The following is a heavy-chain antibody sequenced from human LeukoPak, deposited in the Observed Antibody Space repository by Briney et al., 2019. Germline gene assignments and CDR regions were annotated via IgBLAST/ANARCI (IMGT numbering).Heavy chain of an antibody. CDR2: IYYSGST. V-gene: IGHV4-30-4*01. CDR3: ARGYESDAFDI. D-gene: IGHD2-2*01. J-gene: IGHJ3*02. CDR1: GGSISNGDYY. Sequence: SETLALTCTVSGGSISNGDYYWSWIRQPPGKGLEWIGYIYYSGSTYYNSSLKGRVTISVDTSKNQFSLKLSSVTAADTAVYYCARGYESDAFDIWGQGTMVTVSS.